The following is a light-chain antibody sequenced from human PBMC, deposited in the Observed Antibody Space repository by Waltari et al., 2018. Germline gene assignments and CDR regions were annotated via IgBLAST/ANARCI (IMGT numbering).Light chain of an antibody. Sequence: SSELTQPPSVSVSPGQTARIICSGDALPKQYAYWYKQKPGQAPVIGIYKDTDRPSDIPERFSVSSSVTTVTLTISGVQSEDEADYYCQSADGSGIYKLFGGGTKLTVL. CDR2: KDT. V-gene: IGLV3-25*03. J-gene: IGLJ3*02. CDR1: ALPKQY. CDR3: QSADGSGIYKL.